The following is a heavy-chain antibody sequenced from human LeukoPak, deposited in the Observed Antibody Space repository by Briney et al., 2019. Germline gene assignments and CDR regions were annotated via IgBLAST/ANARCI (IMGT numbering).Heavy chain of an antibody. CDR3: ARDSGVLEWGY. Sequence: GGSLRLSCAASGFTFSAYAMNWVRQAPGQGLQWVSYISSSSTTVHYTDSVKGRFTISRDNDKNSLDLQMDSLRAEDTAVYYCARDSGVLEWGYWGQGKLVTVSS. D-gene: IGHD3-3*01. CDR2: ISSSSTTV. V-gene: IGHV3-48*01. J-gene: IGHJ4*02. CDR1: GFTFSAYA.